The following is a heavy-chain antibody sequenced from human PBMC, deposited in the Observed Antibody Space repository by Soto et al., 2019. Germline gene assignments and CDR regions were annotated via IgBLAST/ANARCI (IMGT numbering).Heavy chain of an antibody. V-gene: IGHV4-31*03. CDR1: GGSIGSGGYF. D-gene: IGHD3-22*01. CDR3: AGGLYYYDTSGFYIRGYFDY. J-gene: IGHJ4*02. CDR2: IYYSGGT. Sequence: QVQLQESGPGLVKPSQTLSLTCTVSGGSIGSGGYFWNWIRQHPRKGLEWIGHIYYSGGTYYNPSLKRRVTISVDTSKNQFSLKLSSVTAADTAVYYCAGGLYYYDTSGFYIRGYFDYWGQGTLVTVSS.